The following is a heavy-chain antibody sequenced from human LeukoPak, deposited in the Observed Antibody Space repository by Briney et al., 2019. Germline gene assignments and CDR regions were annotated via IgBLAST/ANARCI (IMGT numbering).Heavy chain of an antibody. D-gene: IGHD1-26*01. V-gene: IGHV4-34*01. J-gene: IGHJ4*02. CDR3: AREVGANFDY. Sequence: SETLSLTCAVYGGSFSGYYWSWIRQPPGKGLEWIGEINHSGSTNYNPSLKSRVTISVDTSKNQFSLKLSSVTAADTAVYYCAREVGANFDYWGQGTLVTVSS. CDR2: INHSGST. CDR1: GGSFSGYY.